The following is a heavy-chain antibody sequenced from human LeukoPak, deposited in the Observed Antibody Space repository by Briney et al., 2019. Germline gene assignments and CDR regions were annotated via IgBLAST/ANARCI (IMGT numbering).Heavy chain of an antibody. CDR3: ARVGSRSGSYSADY. D-gene: IGHD1-26*01. CDR1: GYSISSGYY. CDR2: IYHSGST. J-gene: IGHJ4*02. Sequence: SETLSLTCTVSGYSISSGYYWGWIRQPPGKGLEWIGSIYHSGSTYYNPSLKSRVTISVDTSKNQFSLKLSSVTAADTAVYYCARVGSRSGSYSADYWGQGTLVTVSS. V-gene: IGHV4-38-2*02.